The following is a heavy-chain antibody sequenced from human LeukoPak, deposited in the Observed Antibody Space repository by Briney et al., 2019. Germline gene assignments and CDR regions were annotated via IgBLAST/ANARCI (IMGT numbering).Heavy chain of an antibody. J-gene: IGHJ3*02. V-gene: IGHV1-18*01. CDR3: ARDRGDIVVVTRTIGSDAFDI. CDR2: ISAYNGNT. Sequence: ASVKVSCKASGYTFTSYGISWVRQAPGQGLEWMGWISAYNGNTNYAQKLQGRVTMTTDTSTSTAYMELRSLRSDDTAMYYCARDRGDIVVVTRTIGSDAFDIWGQGTMVTVSS. D-gene: IGHD2-21*02. CDR1: GYTFTSYG.